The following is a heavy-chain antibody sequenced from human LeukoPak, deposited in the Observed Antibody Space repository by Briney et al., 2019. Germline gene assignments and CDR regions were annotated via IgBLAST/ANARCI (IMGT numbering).Heavy chain of an antibody. CDR1: GGSFSGYY. D-gene: IGHD1-1*01. CDR2: INHSGST. J-gene: IGHJ4*02. V-gene: IGHV4-34*01. Sequence: TSATLSLTCAVYGGSFSGYYWSWLRQPPGKGLEWIGEINHSGSTNYNPSLKSRVTISVDTSNNQFSLKLSSVNAADTAVYYCAIQGIPGDYWGQGALVSVSS. CDR3: AIQGIPGDY.